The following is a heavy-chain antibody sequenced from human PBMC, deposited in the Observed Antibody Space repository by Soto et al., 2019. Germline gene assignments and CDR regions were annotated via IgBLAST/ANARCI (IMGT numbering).Heavy chain of an antibody. V-gene: IGHV3-43*01. Sequence: GGSLRLSCAASGFTFDDYTMHWVRQAPGKGLEWVSLISWDGGSTYYADSVKGRFTISRDNSKNSLYLQMNSLRTEDTALYYCAKDWQPLELHGMDVWGQGTTVTVSS. J-gene: IGHJ6*02. CDR2: ISWDGGST. D-gene: IGHD3-10*01. CDR3: AKDWQPLELHGMDV. CDR1: GFTFDDYT.